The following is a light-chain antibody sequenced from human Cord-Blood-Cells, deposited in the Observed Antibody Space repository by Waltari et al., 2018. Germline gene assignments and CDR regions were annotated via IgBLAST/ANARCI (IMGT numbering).Light chain of an antibody. V-gene: IGLV3-21*03. CDR1: KIGSKS. CDR3: QVWDSSSDHHWV. CDR2: DDS. Sequence: SYVLTQPPSVSVAPGKTARINCGGKKIGSKSVNWYQQKPGQAPVLVVYDDSDRPSGIPERFSGSNSGNTATLTISRVEAGDEADYYCQVWDSSSDHHWVFGGGTKLTVL. J-gene: IGLJ3*02.